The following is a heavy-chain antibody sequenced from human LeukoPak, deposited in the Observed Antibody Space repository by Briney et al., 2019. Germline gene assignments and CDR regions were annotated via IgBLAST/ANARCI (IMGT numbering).Heavy chain of an antibody. CDR1: GGTFRTDS. D-gene: IGHD5-18*01. V-gene: IGHV1-69*04. Sequence: ASVKVSCKASGGTFRTDSISWVRQAPGQGLEWMGRIIPILDIAEYAQRFQGGVTITADKSTSTAYMDLSSPRSEDTAVYYCARGDSYGRFDTWGQGTLVTVSS. CDR2: IIPILDIA. CDR3: ARGDSYGRFDT. J-gene: IGHJ5*02.